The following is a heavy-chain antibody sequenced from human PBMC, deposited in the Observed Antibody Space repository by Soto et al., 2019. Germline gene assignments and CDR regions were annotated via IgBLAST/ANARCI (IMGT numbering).Heavy chain of an antibody. J-gene: IGHJ3*01. CDR3: AKAVKYYDSTGYDAFAV. D-gene: IGHD3-22*01. V-gene: IGHV4-59*01. CDR2: MFHSGRT. CDR1: GDSIIIYF. Sequence: PSETLSLTCTVSGDSIIIYFWTWIRQPPGRALEWIGYMFHSGRTNYNPSLTSRVTMSADTSNNQFSLTLTSVTAADTAVYYCAKAVKYYDSTGYDAFAVWGQGIMVTVSS.